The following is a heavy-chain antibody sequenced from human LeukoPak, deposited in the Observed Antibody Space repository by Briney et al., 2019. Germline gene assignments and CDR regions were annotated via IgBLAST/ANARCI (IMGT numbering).Heavy chain of an antibody. Sequence: GGSLTLSCAASAFTFSNAWISWVRQAPGKGLEWVGRIRSNTDGGTTDCAGPVKGRFIISRDDSKNTLYLQMNSLKPDDTAVYYCTTGGSYFDYWGQGTLVTVSS. J-gene: IGHJ4*02. CDR3: TTGGSYFDY. CDR2: IRSNTDGGTT. CDR1: AFTFSNAW. D-gene: IGHD1-26*01. V-gene: IGHV3-15*01.